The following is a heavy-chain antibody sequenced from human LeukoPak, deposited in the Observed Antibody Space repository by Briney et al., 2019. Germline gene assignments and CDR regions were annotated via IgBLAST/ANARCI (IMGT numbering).Heavy chain of an antibody. CDR2: IKQDESAK. CDR3: ARDTDGSLDY. V-gene: IGHV3-7*01. Sequence: GGSLRLSCAASGFTFSNSWMAWVRQAPGQGLEWVANIKQDESAKHYSDSVKGRFTISRDNAKNSLFLQMNGLRADDSALYYCARDTDGSLDYWGQGTLVTVSS. D-gene: IGHD5-24*01. J-gene: IGHJ4*02. CDR1: GFTFSNSW.